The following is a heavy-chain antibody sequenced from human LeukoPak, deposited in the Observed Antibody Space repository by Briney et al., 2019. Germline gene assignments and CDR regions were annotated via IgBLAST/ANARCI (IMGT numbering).Heavy chain of an antibody. D-gene: IGHD4-17*01. CDR3: ASRNGDYAFDY. J-gene: IGHJ4*02. V-gene: IGHV3-21*01. CDR2: ISSSSTCI. Sequence: PGGSLRLSCAASGFTFSSYSMNWVRQAPGKGLEWVSSISSSSTCIYYADSVKGRFTISRDNAKNSLYLQKNSLRAEDTAVYYCASRNGDYAFDYWGQGTLVTVSS. CDR1: GFTFSSYS.